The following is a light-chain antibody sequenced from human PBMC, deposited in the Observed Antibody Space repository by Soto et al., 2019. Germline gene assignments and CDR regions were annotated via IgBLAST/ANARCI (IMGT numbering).Light chain of an antibody. CDR2: DVS. J-gene: IGLJ1*01. Sequence: ALTQPASVSGPPGQSITISCTGTSSDVGAYNYVSWYQHHPGKAPKLMIYDVSYRPSGVSDRFSGSKSGNTASLTISGLQAEDEADYFCCSHAGDNTYVFGTGTKVTVL. CDR1: SSDVGAYNY. CDR3: CSHAGDNTYV. V-gene: IGLV2-14*01.